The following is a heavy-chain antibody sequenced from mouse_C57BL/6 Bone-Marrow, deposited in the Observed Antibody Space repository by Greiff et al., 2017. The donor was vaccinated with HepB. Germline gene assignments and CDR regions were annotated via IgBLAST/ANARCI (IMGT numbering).Heavy chain of an antibody. CDR1: GYTFTSYG. CDR2: IYPRSGNT. CDR3: VTHRGDY. D-gene: IGHD2-14*01. Sequence: LMESGAELARPGASVKLSCKASGYTFTSYGISWVKQRTGQGLEWIGEIYPRSGNTYYYEKFKGKATLTADKSSSTAYMELRSLTSEDSAVYFCVTHRGDYWGQGTTLTVSS. V-gene: IGHV1-81*01. J-gene: IGHJ2*01.